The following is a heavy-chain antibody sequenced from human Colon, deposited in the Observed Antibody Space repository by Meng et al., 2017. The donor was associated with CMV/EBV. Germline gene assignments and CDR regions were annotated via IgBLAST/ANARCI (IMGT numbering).Heavy chain of an antibody. V-gene: IGHV3-48*04. J-gene: IGHJ4*02. CDR1: GFNFGNFW. D-gene: IGHD3-10*01. CDR2: ISSSSSTI. Sequence: GESLKISCEASGFNFGNFWMNWVRQAPGKGLEWVSYISSSSSTIYYADSVKGRFTISRDNAKNSLYLQMNSLRAEDTAVYYCARGGGGFDYWGQGTLVTVSS. CDR3: ARGGGGFDY.